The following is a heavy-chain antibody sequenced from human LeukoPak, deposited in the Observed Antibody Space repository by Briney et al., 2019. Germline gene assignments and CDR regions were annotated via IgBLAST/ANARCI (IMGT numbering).Heavy chain of an antibody. V-gene: IGHV1-69*13. D-gene: IGHD1-26*01. J-gene: IGHJ4*02. Sequence: GASVKVSCKASGYSFTSYGITWVRQAPGQGLEWMGGIIPIFGTANYAQKFQGRVTITADESTSTAYMELSSLRSEDTAVYYCARVRPSPGSYYGYWGQGTLVTVSS. CDR2: IIPIFGTA. CDR1: GYSFTSYG. CDR3: ARVRPSPGSYYGY.